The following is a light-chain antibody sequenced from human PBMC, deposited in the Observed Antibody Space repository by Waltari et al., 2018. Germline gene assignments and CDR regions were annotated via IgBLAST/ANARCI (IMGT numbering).Light chain of an antibody. CDR1: SGHSSYA. V-gene: IGLV4-69*01. CDR3: QTWGTGIQV. CDR2: LNDDGSI. Sequence: QLVLTQSPSASASLGASVKLTCTLSSGHSSYAIAWHQQQPEKGLRYLMKLNDDGSISKGDGIPDRFSGSSSGAERYLTISSLQAEDEADYYCQTWGTGIQVFGGGTKLTVL. J-gene: IGLJ3*02.